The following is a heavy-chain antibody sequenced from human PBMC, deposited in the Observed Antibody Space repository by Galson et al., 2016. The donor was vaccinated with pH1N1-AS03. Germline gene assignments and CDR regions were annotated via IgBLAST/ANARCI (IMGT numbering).Heavy chain of an antibody. J-gene: IGHJ5*02. CDR1: GFTFTNYW. V-gene: IGHV3-7*03. Sequence: SLRLSCAASGFTFTNYWMTWVRQAPGKGLEYVANINQDGSEKFYVDSVEGRFAISRDNAKNSLFLQMNSLRVEDTAMYYCADGTVAWGQGTLVTVSS. D-gene: IGHD1-1*01. CDR3: ADGTVA. CDR2: INQDGSEK.